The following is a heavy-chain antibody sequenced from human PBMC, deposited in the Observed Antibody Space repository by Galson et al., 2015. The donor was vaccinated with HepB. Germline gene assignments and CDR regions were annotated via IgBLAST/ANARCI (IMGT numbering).Heavy chain of an antibody. CDR2: ISSSSSTI. CDR3: ARARSGIAAAGKE. CDR1: GFTFSSYS. J-gene: IGHJ4*02. Sequence: SLRLSCAASGFTFSSYSMNWVRQAPGKGLEWVSYISSSSSTIYYADSVKGRFTISRDNAKNSLYLQMNSLRAEDTAVYYCARARSGIAAAGKEWGQGTLVTVSS. D-gene: IGHD6-13*01. V-gene: IGHV3-48*01.